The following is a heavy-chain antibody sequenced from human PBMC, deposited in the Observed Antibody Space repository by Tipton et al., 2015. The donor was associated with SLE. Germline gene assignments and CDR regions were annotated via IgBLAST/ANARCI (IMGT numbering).Heavy chain of an antibody. CDR1: GGSLSGDTYY. CDR2: IFTSGNT. CDR3: ARGGLGYSYYYYMDV. J-gene: IGHJ6*03. V-gene: IGHV4-61*02. D-gene: IGHD5-18*01. Sequence: LRLSCTVSGGSLSGDTYYWSWIRQPAGEGLEWIGRIFTSGNTNYNPSLKSRVTISVDTSKNQFSLKLSSVTAADTAVYYCARGGLGYSYYYYMDVWGKGTTVTVSS.